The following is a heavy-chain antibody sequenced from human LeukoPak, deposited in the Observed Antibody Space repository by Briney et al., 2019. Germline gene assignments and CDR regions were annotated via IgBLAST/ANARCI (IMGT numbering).Heavy chain of an antibody. D-gene: IGHD2-2*01. J-gene: IGHJ4*02. CDR1: RFTFSSYW. Sequence: GGSLRLSCAASRFTFSSYWMSWVRQAPGKGLEWVANIKQDGSEKYYVDSVKGRFTISRDNAKNSLYLQMNSLRAEDTAVYYCARVVVVPAAITPGGFDYWGQGTLVTVSS. V-gene: IGHV3-7*01. CDR2: IKQDGSEK. CDR3: ARVVVVPAAITPGGFDY.